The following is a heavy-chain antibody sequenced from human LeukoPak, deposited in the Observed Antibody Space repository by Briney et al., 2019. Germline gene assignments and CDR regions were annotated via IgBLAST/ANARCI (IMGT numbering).Heavy chain of an antibody. Sequence: ASVNVSCKASGYTFTSYAMNWVRQAPGQGLEWMGWINTNTGNPTYAQGFTGRFVFSLDTSVSTAYLQISSLKAEDTAVYYCARDNGGSGSYYTPYFDYWGQGTLVTVSS. CDR3: ARDNGGSGSYYTPYFDY. J-gene: IGHJ4*02. CDR2: INTNTGNP. D-gene: IGHD3-10*01. CDR1: GYTFTSYA. V-gene: IGHV7-4-1*02.